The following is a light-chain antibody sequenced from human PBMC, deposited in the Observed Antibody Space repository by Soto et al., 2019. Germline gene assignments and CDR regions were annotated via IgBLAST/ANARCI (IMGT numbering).Light chain of an antibody. CDR1: QSLVYSDGNTY. J-gene: IGKJ1*01. CDR3: MQGTHWPPWT. V-gene: IGKV2-30*01. CDR2: KVS. Sequence: DVVMTQSPLSLPVTRGQPASISCRSSQSLVYSDGNTYLNWFQQRPGQSPRRLIYKVSNRDSGVPDRFSGRGSGTDFTLKISRVEAEDVGVYYCMQGTHWPPWTFGQGTKVEIK.